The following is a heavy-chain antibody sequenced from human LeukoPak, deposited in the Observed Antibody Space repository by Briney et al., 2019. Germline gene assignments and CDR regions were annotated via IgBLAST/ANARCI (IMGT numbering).Heavy chain of an antibody. Sequence: SQTLSLTCTVSGGSISRGGYYWTWIRQHPGKGLEWIRYIYHSGSTYYNPSLKSRITLSVDTSRNQFSLNLSSVTAADTAVYYCARGRYYYDSRGYNKQYYFDYWGQGTLVTVSS. CDR1: GGSISRGGYY. CDR3: ARGRYYYDSRGYNKQYYFDY. CDR2: IYHSGST. J-gene: IGHJ4*02. V-gene: IGHV4-31*03. D-gene: IGHD3-22*01.